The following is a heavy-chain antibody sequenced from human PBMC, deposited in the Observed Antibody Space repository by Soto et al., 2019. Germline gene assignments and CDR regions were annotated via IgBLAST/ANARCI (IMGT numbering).Heavy chain of an antibody. D-gene: IGHD6-13*01. CDR2: ISAYNGNT. J-gene: IGHJ6*02. CDR1: GYTFTSYG. Sequence: GASVKVSCKASGYTFTSYGISWVRQAPGQGLEWMGWISAYNGNTNYAQKLQGRVTMTTDTSTSTAYMELSRLRSDDTAVYYCARDITAAGSYGMDVWGQGTTVTVSS. V-gene: IGHV1-18*01. CDR3: ARDITAAGSYGMDV.